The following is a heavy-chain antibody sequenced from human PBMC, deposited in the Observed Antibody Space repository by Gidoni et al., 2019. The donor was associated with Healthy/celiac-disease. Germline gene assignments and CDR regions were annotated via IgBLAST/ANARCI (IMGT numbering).Heavy chain of an antibody. Sequence: EVQLVESGGGVVRPGGSLRLSCAASGFTFDDYGMSWVRQAPGKGLEWVSGINWNGGSTGYADSVKGRFTISRDNAKNSLYLQMNSLRAEDTALYHCARGGPYSNYGYYYYYGMDVWGQGTTVTVSS. CDR3: ARGGPYSNYGYYYYYGMDV. V-gene: IGHV3-20*01. D-gene: IGHD4-4*01. J-gene: IGHJ6*02. CDR1: GFTFDDYG. CDR2: INWNGGST.